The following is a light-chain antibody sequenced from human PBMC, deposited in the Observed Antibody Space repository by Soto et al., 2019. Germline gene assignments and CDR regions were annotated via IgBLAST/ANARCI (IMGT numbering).Light chain of an antibody. CDR1: QGMRND. J-gene: IGKJ1*01. V-gene: IGKV1-6*01. CDR3: LQDYNYPRT. CDR2: AAS. Sequence: AIRMTQSPYSLSASVGDRVTITCRASQGMRNDLGWYQQKPGKAHKLLIYAASSIQSGVPSRFSGSGSGTDFTLTISSLQPEDFANYYCLQDYNYPRTFDQGTKVEIK.